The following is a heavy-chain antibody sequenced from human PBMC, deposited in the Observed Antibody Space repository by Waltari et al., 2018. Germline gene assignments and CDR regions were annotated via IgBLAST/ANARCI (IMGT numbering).Heavy chain of an antibody. Sequence: QVQLVESGGGVVQPGGSLRLSCAASGFTFRSYGMQWVRQAPGKGLEWVTFIRYDGSNKYYAGSVKGRFTISRDNSKNTLYLHMNNLGPEDTAVYYCARDRGWPNYVDYWGQGTLVTVSS. J-gene: IGHJ4*02. CDR2: IRYDGSNK. CDR3: ARDRGWPNYVDY. V-gene: IGHV3-30*02. CDR1: GFTFRSYG. D-gene: IGHD3-10*02.